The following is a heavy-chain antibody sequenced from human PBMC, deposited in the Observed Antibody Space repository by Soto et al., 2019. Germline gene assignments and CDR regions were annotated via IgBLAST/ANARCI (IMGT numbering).Heavy chain of an antibody. Sequence: LSLTCTVSGGAISSYYLSCIRQPPVKGLEWIGYISYSGSTNYNPSLKSRVTISVDTSKNQFSLKLSSVTAADTAVYYCARREGYGDYESWYFDLWGRGTLVTVSS. J-gene: IGHJ2*01. CDR2: ISYSGST. CDR3: ARREGYGDYESWYFDL. V-gene: IGHV4-59*01. CDR1: GGAISSYY. D-gene: IGHD4-17*01.